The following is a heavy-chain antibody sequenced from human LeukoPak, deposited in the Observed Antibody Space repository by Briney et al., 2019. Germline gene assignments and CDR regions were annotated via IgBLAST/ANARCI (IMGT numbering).Heavy chain of an antibody. CDR3: ARGGYYGSGNDFRFDP. Sequence: SETLSLTCAVYGGSFSGYYWSWIRQPPGKGLEWIGEINHSGSTNYNPSLKSRVTISIDTSKKQFSLRLTSVTAADTAVYYCARGGYYGSGNDFRFDPWGQGTLVTVSS. CDR2: INHSGST. D-gene: IGHD3-10*01. J-gene: IGHJ5*02. CDR1: GGSFSGYY. V-gene: IGHV4-34*01.